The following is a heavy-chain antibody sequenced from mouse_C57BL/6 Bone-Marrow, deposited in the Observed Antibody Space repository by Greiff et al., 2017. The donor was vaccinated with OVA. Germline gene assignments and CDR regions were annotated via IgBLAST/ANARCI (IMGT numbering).Heavy chain of an antibody. J-gene: IGHJ2*01. Sequence: VQLQQSGAELVRPGASVKLSCTASGFNIKDDYMHWVKQRPEQGLEWIGWIDPENGDTEYASKFQGKATITADTSSNTAYLQLSSLTSEDTAVYFCARNYGSSYSYFDYWGQGTTLTVSS. CDR3: ARNYGSSYSYFDY. D-gene: IGHD1-1*01. V-gene: IGHV14-4*01. CDR1: GFNIKDDY. CDR2: IDPENGDT.